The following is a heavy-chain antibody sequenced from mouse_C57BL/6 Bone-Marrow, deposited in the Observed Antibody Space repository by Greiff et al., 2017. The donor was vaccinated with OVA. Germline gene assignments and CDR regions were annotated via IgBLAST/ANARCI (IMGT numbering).Heavy chain of an antibody. J-gene: IGHJ2*01. D-gene: IGHD2-3*01. V-gene: IGHV5-9*01. CDR1: GFNFSSYT. CDR2: ISGGGGNT. CDR3: ARDGYYPYYFDY. Sequence: EVMLVESGGGLVKPGGSLKLSCAASGFNFSSYTMSWVRQTPEKRLEWVATISGGGGNTYYPDSVKGRFTISRDNAKNTLYLQMSSLRSEDTALYYCARDGYYPYYFDYWGQGTTLTVSS.